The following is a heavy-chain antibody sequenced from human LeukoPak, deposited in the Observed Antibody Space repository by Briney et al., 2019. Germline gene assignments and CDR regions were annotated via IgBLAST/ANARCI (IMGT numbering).Heavy chain of an antibody. CDR1: GFTFDDYA. V-gene: IGHV3-23*01. CDR2: ISGSGGST. CDR3: AKPRGQLERRRPFDAFDI. D-gene: IGHD1-1*01. Sequence: PGGSLRLSCAASGFTFDDYAMHWVRQAPGKGLEWVSAISGSGGSTYYADSVKGRFTISRDNSKNTLYLQMNSLRAEDTAVYYCAKPRGQLERRRPFDAFDIWGQGTMVTVSS. J-gene: IGHJ3*02.